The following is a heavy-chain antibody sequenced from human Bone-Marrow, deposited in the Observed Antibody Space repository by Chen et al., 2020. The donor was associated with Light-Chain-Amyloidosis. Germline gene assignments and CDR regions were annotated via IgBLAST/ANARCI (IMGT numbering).Heavy chain of an antibody. J-gene: IGHJ4*02. D-gene: IGHD6-19*01. CDR1: GFSVSSNY. CDR3: ARKTDSGGSGGY. Sequence: EVQLVETGGGLIQPGGSLRLSCAASGFSVSSNYMSWVRQTPGKGLECVSLIYSGGGTYYADSVRGRFTISRDKNTLYLQMNSLRAEDTAVYYCARKTDSGGSGGYWGQGTLVTVSS. V-gene: IGHV3-53*02. CDR2: IYSGGGT.